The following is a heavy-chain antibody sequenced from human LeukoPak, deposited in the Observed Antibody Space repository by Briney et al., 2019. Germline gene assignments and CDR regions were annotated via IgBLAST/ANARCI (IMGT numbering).Heavy chain of an antibody. CDR3: ARGGTSPIDY. Sequence: PGGSLRLSCAASGFTFSSFWMHWVRHAPPQGLVWVSRLNSDGSGTSYADSVRGRFTISRDNAKNTLYLQMNSLRADDTAVYYCARGGTSPIDYWGQGTLVTVSS. J-gene: IGHJ4*02. CDR2: LNSDGSGT. V-gene: IGHV3-74*01. CDR1: GFTFSSFW. D-gene: IGHD1-1*01.